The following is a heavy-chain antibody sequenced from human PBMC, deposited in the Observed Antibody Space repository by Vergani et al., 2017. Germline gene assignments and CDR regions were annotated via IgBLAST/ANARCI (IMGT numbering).Heavy chain of an antibody. CDR3: AKGQFSPYGSGSYYSNWFDP. J-gene: IGHJ5*02. CDR2: ISGSGGST. CDR1: GFTFSSYS. Sequence: EVQLVESGGGLVQPGGSLRLSCAASGFTFSSYSMNWVRQAPGKGLEWVSAISGSGGSTYYADSVKGRFTISRDNSKNTLYLQMNSLRAEDTAVYYCAKGQFSPYGSGSYYSNWFDPWGQGTLVTVSS. V-gene: IGHV3-23*04. D-gene: IGHD3-10*01.